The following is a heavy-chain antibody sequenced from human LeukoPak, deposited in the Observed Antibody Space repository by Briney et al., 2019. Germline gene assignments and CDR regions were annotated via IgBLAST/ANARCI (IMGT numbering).Heavy chain of an antibody. V-gene: IGHV1-8*01. Sequence: ASVKVSCKASGYTFTSYDINWVGQATGQGLEWMGWMNPNSGNTGYAQKFQGRVTMTRDRAKTTDYMELSSLRSEDTAVYYCARDNSVGDIAWWFDPWGQGTLVTVSS. D-gene: IGHD3-16*02. CDR2: MNPNSGNT. CDR3: ARDNSVGDIAWWFDP. CDR1: GYTFTSYD. J-gene: IGHJ5*02.